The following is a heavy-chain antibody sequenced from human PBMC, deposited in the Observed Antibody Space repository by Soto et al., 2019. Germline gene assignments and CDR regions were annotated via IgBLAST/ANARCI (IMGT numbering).Heavy chain of an antibody. CDR3: ARGGELAGWMPFVS. J-gene: IGHJ4*02. Sequence: QVHLVQSGAEVKKPGSSVKVSCRASGGTFNTYGFNWVRQAPGQGLEWMGGIIPLFGTTTYAQNFQGRVTIAADQSTTTAYMEVSGLTSEDTAVYFCARGGELAGWMPFVSWGQGTLVTVSS. CDR1: GGTFNTYG. V-gene: IGHV1-69*01. D-gene: IGHD6-19*01. CDR2: IIPLFGTT.